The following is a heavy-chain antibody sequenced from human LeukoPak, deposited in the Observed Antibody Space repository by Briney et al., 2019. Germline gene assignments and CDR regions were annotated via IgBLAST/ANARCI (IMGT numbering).Heavy chain of an antibody. V-gene: IGHV3-30*04. D-gene: IGHD2-2*01. Sequence: GGSLRLSCAASGFTFSSYAMHWVRQAPGKGLEWVAVISYDGSNKYYADSVKGRFTISRDNSKNTLYLQMNSLRAEDTAVYYCAKGPCSSTSCYAGDWFDPWGQGTLVTVSS. J-gene: IGHJ5*02. CDR1: GFTFSSYA. CDR3: AKGPCSSTSCYAGDWFDP. CDR2: ISYDGSNK.